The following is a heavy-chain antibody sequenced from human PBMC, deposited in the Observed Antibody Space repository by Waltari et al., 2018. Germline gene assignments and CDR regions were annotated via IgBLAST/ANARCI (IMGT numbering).Heavy chain of an antibody. CDR2: ISYDGSNK. CDR1: GFTFSSYG. Sequence: QVPLVESGGGVVQPGRSLRLSCAASGFTFSSYGMHWVRQAPGKGLEWVAVISYDGSNKYYADSVKGRFTISRDNSKNTLYLQMNSLRAEDTAVYYCAKELVVVVIYGMDVWGQGTTVTVSS. V-gene: IGHV3-30*18. CDR3: AKELVVVVIYGMDV. J-gene: IGHJ6*02. D-gene: IGHD2-15*01.